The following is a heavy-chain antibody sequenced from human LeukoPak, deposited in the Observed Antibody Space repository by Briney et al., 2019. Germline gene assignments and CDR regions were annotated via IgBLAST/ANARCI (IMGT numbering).Heavy chain of an antibody. J-gene: IGHJ5*02. CDR2: INHSGST. D-gene: IGHD3-22*01. V-gene: IGHV4-34*01. CDR3: ARGGPYYDSSGYYNWFDP. CDR1: GGSFGGYY. Sequence: SETLSLTCAVYGGSFGGYYWSWIRQPPGKGLEWIGEINHSGSTNYNPSLKSRVTISVDTSKNQFSLKLSSVTAADTAVYYCARGGPYYDSSGYYNWFDPWGQGTLVTVSS.